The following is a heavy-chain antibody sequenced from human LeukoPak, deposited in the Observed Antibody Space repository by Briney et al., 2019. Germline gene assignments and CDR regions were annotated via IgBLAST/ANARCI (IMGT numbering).Heavy chain of an antibody. CDR2: ISSSGSTI. V-gene: IGHV3-11*04. CDR1: GFTFSDYY. J-gene: IGHJ5*02. Sequence: GGSLRLSCAASGFTFSDYYTSWIRQAPGKGLEWVSYISSSGSTIYYADSVKGRFTISRDNAKNSLYLQMNSLRAEDTAVYYCARDGYSYGINWFDPWGQGTLVTVSS. CDR3: ARDGYSYGINWFDP. D-gene: IGHD5-18*01.